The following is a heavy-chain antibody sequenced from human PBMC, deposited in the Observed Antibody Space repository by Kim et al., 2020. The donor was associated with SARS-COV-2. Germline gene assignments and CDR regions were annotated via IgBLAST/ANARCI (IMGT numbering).Heavy chain of an antibody. V-gene: IGHV3-15*01. D-gene: IGHD3-10*01. Sequence: GGSLRLSCAASGFTFSNAWMSWVRQAPGKGLEWVGRIKSKTDGGTTDYAAPVKGRFTISRDDSKNTLYLQMNSLKTEDTAVYYCRGSGSYYRTFDAFDIWSQGTMVTVSS. CDR1: GFTFSNAW. J-gene: IGHJ3*02. CDR3: RGSGSYYRTFDAFDI. CDR2: IKSKTDGGTT.